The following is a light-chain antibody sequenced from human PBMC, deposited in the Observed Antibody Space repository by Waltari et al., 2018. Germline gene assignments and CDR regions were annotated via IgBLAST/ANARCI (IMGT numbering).Light chain of an antibody. Sequence: QTVLTHPPSVSGTPGQRVTISCSGSSFNIGGNYVYWFQQLPGKAPKLLIYRNDGRPSGVTDRSSGSKSGTSASLAISWCRSEDEAHYYCAAWHDSLSAALFGGGTKLTVL. J-gene: IGLJ3*02. V-gene: IGLV1-47*01. CDR2: RND. CDR1: SFNIGGNY. CDR3: AAWHDSLSAAL.